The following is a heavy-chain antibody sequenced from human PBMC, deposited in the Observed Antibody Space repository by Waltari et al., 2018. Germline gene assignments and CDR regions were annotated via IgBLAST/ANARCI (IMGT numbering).Heavy chain of an antibody. CDR3: ARDLAEIAAAGGWFDP. Sequence: QVQLVQSGAEVKKPGSSVKVSCKASGGTFSSYALSWVRQAPGQGLEWMGRIIPILGIANYAQKFQGRVTITADKSTSTAYMELSSLRSEDTAVYYCARDLAEIAAAGGWFDPWGQGTLVTVSS. CDR1: GGTFSSYA. V-gene: IGHV1-69*04. CDR2: IIPILGIA. D-gene: IGHD6-13*01. J-gene: IGHJ5*02.